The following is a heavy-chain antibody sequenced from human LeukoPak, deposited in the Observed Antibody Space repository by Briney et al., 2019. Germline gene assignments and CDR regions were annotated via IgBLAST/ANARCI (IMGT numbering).Heavy chain of an antibody. CDR3: AKSSDHIWNYIDY. J-gene: IGHJ4*02. D-gene: IGHD1-20*01. CDR1: GFTFSSYA. CDR2: ITGNTGST. V-gene: IGHV3-23*01. Sequence: TGESLRLSCAASGFTFSSYAMSWVRQAPGTGLECVSTITGNTGSTYYADSVKGRFTISRDNSKNTLYLQMKSQRAEDTAVYYCAKSSDHIWNYIDYWGPGTQVTVSS.